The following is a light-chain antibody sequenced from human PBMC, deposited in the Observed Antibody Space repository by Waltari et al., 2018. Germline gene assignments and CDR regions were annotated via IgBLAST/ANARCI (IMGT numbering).Light chain of an antibody. CDR2: KND. CDR3: ATWDESLGAI. CDR1: DSDIGRNS. V-gene: IGLV1-47*01. J-gene: IGLJ2*01. Sequence: QSVLTQPASASGTPGQRVTISCSGGDSDIGRNSVYCYQQFPGSAPKLLIYKNDQRPSGVPDRFSGSKSGTSASLAISGLRSEDEAEYSCATWDESLGAIFGGGTKLTVV.